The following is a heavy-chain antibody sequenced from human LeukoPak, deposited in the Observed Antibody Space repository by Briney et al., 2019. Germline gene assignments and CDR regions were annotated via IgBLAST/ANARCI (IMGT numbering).Heavy chain of an antibody. CDR3: ARDHGRGYSGYDLGY. Sequence: PSETLSLTYAVSGGSISSYYWSWIRQPPGKGLEWIGYIYYSGSTNYNPSLKSRVTISVDTSKNQFSLKLSSVTAADTAVYYCARDHGRGYSGYDLGYWGQGTLVTVSS. V-gene: IGHV4-59*01. D-gene: IGHD5-12*01. J-gene: IGHJ4*02. CDR1: GGSISSYY. CDR2: IYYSGST.